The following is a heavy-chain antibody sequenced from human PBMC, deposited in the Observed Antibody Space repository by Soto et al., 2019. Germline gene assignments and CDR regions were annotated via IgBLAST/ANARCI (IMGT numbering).Heavy chain of an antibody. CDR1: GFTFSSYA. Sequence: PGGSLRLSCAASGFTFSSYAMGWVRQAPGKGLEWVSAISGSGGSTYYADSVKGRFTISRDNSKNTLYLQMNSLRAEDTAVYYCAKFDSSSWYARGPFDYWGQGTLVTVSS. V-gene: IGHV3-23*01. CDR3: AKFDSSSWYARGPFDY. D-gene: IGHD6-13*01. J-gene: IGHJ4*02. CDR2: ISGSGGST.